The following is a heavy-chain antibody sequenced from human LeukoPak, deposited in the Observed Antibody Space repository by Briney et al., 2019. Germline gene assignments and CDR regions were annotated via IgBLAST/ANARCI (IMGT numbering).Heavy chain of an antibody. CDR3: ARADSSSWPGEAFDA. D-gene: IGHD6-13*01. CDR1: GFTFSSYG. Sequence: PGGSLRLSCAASGFTFSSYGMHWVRQPPGKGLEWVAIIWSDGSNKYYADSVKGRFTISRDNSKNTLYLQMNSLRAEDTAVYYCARADSSSWPGEAFDAWGQGTMVTVSS. J-gene: IGHJ3*01. CDR2: IWSDGSNK. V-gene: IGHV3-33*01.